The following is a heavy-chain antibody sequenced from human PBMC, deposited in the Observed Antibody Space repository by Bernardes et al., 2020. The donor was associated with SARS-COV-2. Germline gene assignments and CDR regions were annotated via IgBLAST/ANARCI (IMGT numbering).Heavy chain of an antibody. V-gene: IGHV4-61*02. CDR2: ISASGST. D-gene: IGHD6-19*01. J-gene: IGHJ4*02. CDR3: ARDGRISVPGTDYFDF. CDR1: DDAISSGSFY. Sequence: SETLSLTCAVSDDAISSGSFYWSWIRQPAGKGLEWVGRISASGSTNYNPSLKSRVTMSVDTSKNQFSLKLTSVTAADTAMYYCARDGRISVPGTDYFDFWGQGILVTVSS.